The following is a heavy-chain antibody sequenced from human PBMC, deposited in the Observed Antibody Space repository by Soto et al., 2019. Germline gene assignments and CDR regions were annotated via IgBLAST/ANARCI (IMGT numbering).Heavy chain of an antibody. J-gene: IGHJ4*02. CDR1: QFPFSSFA. CDR2: ISETGDSL. Sequence: GGSLRLSCAASQFPFSSFAMTWVRQAPGKGLEWVSFISETGDSLSYAESVKGRFTISRDNSKNTLYLQMSSLRPEDTAVYYCVKGGWLDYWGQGTLVTVSS. V-gene: IGHV3-23*01. D-gene: IGHD3-10*01. CDR3: VKGGWLDY.